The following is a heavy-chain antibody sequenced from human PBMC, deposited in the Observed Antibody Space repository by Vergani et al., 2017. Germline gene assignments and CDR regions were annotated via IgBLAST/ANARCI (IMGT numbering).Heavy chain of an antibody. V-gene: IGHV3-15*01. CDR1: GFTFSSYA. D-gene: IGHD3-9*01. CDR3: TTEGTLGYFDWLFTPYFDY. Sequence: EVQLLESGGGLVQPGGSLRLSCAASGFTFSSYAMSWVRQAPGKGLEWVGRIKSKTDGGTTDYAAPVKGRFTISRDDSKNTLYLQMNSLKTEDTAVYYCTTEGTLGYFDWLFTPYFDYWGQGTLVTVSS. CDR2: IKSKTDGGTT. J-gene: IGHJ4*02.